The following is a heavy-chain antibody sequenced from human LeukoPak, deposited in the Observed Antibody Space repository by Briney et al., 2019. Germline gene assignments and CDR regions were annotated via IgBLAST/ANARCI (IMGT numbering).Heavy chain of an antibody. D-gene: IGHD5-24*01. V-gene: IGHV1-69*04. CDR2: IIPILGIA. J-gene: IGHJ4*02. CDR1: GGTFSSYA. Sequence: ASVKVSCKASGGTFSSYAISWVRQAPGQGLEWMGRIIPILGIANYAQKFQGRVTITADKSTSTAYMELSSLRSEDTAVYYCARDLGMATIDYWGQGTLVTVSS. CDR3: ARDLGMATIDY.